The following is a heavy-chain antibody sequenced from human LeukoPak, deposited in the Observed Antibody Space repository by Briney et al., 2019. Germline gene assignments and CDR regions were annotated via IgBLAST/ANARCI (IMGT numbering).Heavy chain of an antibody. V-gene: IGHV1-2*04. CDR1: GYTFTGYY. CDR3: ARDHEDSSGYYLDY. CDR2: INPNSGGT. D-gene: IGHD3-22*01. Sequence: ASVKVSCKASGYTFTGYYMHWVRQAPGQGLEWMGWINPNSGGTNYAQKFQGWVTMTRDTSISTAYMELSRLGSDDTAVYYCARDHEDSSGYYLDYWGQGTLVTVSS. J-gene: IGHJ4*02.